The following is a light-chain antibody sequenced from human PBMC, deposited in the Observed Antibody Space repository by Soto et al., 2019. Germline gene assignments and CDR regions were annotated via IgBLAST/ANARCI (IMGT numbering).Light chain of an antibody. CDR3: QQYNTWPPIT. CDR1: QSVSSN. CDR2: GAS. V-gene: IGKV3-15*01. J-gene: IGKJ5*01. Sequence: IEITQSPATLSVSPGERATLSCRASQSVSSNLAWYQQKPGQAPRLLIFGASTRATGIPARFSGSGSGTEFTLTISSLQSEDFAVYYCQQYNTWPPITFGPGTRLEIK.